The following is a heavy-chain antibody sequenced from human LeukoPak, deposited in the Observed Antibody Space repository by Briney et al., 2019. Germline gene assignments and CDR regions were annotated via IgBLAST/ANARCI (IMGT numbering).Heavy chain of an antibody. Sequence: NPSETLSLTCTVSGGSISIGSYYWNWIRQPAGKGLEWIGRIYTSGSTNYNPSLKSRVTISVDTSKNQFSLKLSSVTAADTAVYYCARDQLLWAFDSWGQGTLVTVSS. CDR3: ARDQLLWAFDS. J-gene: IGHJ4*02. V-gene: IGHV4-61*02. CDR2: IYTSGST. CDR1: GGSISIGSYY. D-gene: IGHD2-2*01.